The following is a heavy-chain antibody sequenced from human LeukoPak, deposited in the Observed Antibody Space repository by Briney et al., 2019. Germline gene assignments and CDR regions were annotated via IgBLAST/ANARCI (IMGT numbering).Heavy chain of an antibody. Sequence: GESLKISCKGSGYSFTSYWIGWVRQMPGKGLEWMGIIYPGDSDTRYSPSFQGQVTISADKSISTAYLQWSSLKASDTAMYYCARTKAYCSSTSCYTFYAFDIWGQGTMVTVSS. CDR2: IYPGDSDT. D-gene: IGHD2-2*02. CDR3: ARTKAYCSSTSCYTFYAFDI. V-gene: IGHV5-51*01. J-gene: IGHJ3*02. CDR1: GYSFTSYW.